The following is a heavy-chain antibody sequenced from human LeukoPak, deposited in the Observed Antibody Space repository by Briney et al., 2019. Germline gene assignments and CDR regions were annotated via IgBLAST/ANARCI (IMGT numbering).Heavy chain of an antibody. Sequence: GASVKVSCKASGGTFSSYAISWVRQAPGQGLEWMGGIIPIFGTANYAQKFQGRVTITADESTSTAYMELSSLRSEDTAVYYCARGYGQYYYYYYMDVWGKGTTVTISS. CDR2: IIPIFGTA. J-gene: IGHJ6*03. D-gene: IGHD5-18*01. V-gene: IGHV1-69*13. CDR1: GGTFSSYA. CDR3: ARGYGQYYYYYYMDV.